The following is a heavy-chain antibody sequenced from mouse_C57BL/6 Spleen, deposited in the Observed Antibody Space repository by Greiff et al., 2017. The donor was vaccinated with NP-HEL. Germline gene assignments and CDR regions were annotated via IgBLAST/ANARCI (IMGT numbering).Heavy chain of an antibody. CDR2: ISSGSSTI. J-gene: IGHJ2*01. CDR1: GFTFSDYG. D-gene: IGHD2-4*01. Sequence: DVMLVESGGGLVKPGGSLKLSCAASGFTFSDYGMHWVRQAPEKGLEWVAYISSGSSTIYYADTVKGRFTISRDNAKNTLFLQMTSLRSEDTAMYDCARWGLRPYYFDYWGQGTTLTVSS. CDR3: ARWGLRPYYFDY. V-gene: IGHV5-17*01.